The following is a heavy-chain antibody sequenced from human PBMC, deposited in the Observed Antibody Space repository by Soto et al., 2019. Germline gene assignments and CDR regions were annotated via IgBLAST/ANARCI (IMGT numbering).Heavy chain of an antibody. D-gene: IGHD3-16*01. Sequence: SETLSLTCTVSGGSTSSDNYWSLIRQPPGKGLEWIGHIYYSGNTDYNPSLKSRLAISIDTSKNQFSLKLSSVTAADTAVYFCAREGGESSDGLYYFDSWGQGSLVTVSS. CDR1: GGSTSSDNY. V-gene: IGHV4-30-4*01. CDR2: IYYSGNT. J-gene: IGHJ4*02. CDR3: AREGGESSDGLYYFDS.